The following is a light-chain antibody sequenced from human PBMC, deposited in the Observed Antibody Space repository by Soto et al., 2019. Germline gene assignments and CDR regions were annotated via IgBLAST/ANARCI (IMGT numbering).Light chain of an antibody. CDR1: QYIDSY. CDR3: PQSYSTPPWT. CDR2: DAS. J-gene: IGKJ1*01. Sequence: QMTLSPSSLSASVGDRVTIASRACQYIDSYLNWYQHRPRKAXKPRIHDASTLQSGVPSRFSGSGSGTGIALTISTLQPEDLATYYSPQSYSTPPWTFGQGTKL. V-gene: IGKV1-39*01.